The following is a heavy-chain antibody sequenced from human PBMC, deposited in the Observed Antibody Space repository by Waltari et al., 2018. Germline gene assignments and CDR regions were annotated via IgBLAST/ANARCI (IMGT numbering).Heavy chain of an antibody. V-gene: IGHV4-4*07. CDR2: IYTSGST. J-gene: IGHJ4*02. D-gene: IGHD3-9*01. CDR3: AREFVSYDILTGYGRREYYFDY. CDR1: GGSISSYY. Sequence: QVQLQESGPGLVKPSETLSLTCTVSGGSISSYYWRWIRPPAGKGLEWIGRIYTSGSTNYNPSLKSRVTMSVDTSKNQFSLKLSSVTAADTAVYYCAREFVSYDILTGYGRREYYFDYWGQGTLVTVSS.